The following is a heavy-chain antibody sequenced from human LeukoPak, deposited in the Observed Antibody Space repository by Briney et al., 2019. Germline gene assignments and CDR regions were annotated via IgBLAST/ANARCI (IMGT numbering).Heavy chain of an antibody. J-gene: IGHJ6*02. CDR3: ASSYGGNAVQSSYYYYGMDV. D-gene: IGHD4-23*01. Sequence: PSETLSLTCTVSGGSISSYYWSWIRQPPGKGLEWIGYIYYSGSTNYNPSLESRVTISVDTSKNQFSLKLSSVTAADTAVYYCASSYGGNAVQSSYYYYGMDVWGQGTTVTVSS. CDR2: IYYSGST. CDR1: GGSISSYY. V-gene: IGHV4-59*01.